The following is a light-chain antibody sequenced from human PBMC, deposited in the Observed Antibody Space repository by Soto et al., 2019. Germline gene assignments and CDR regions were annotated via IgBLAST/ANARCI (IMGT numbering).Light chain of an antibody. CDR1: SSDVGGYNY. J-gene: IGLJ2*01. CDR2: DVS. V-gene: IGLV2-14*01. Sequence: QSALTQPDSVSGSPGQSITISCTGTSSDVGGYNYVSWYQQHPGKAPKLMIYDVSNRPSGVSNRFSGSKSGNTASLTISGLQAEDEADYYCSSYTSSSTLDVVFGGGTKLTVL. CDR3: SSYTSSSTLDVV.